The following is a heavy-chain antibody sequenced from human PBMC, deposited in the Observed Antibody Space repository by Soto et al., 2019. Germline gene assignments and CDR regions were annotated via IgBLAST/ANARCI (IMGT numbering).Heavy chain of an antibody. CDR2: IYYSGST. V-gene: IGHV4-39*01. D-gene: IGHD3-10*01. CDR1: GGSISSSSYY. Sequence: PSETLSLTCTVSGGSISSSSYYWGWIRQPPGKGLEWIGSIYYSGSTYYNPSLKSRVTISVDTSNNQFSTKLSSVTAADTAVYYCAKGARITMVRGVSEYWGQGPLVT. CDR3: AKGARITMVRGVSEY. J-gene: IGHJ4*02.